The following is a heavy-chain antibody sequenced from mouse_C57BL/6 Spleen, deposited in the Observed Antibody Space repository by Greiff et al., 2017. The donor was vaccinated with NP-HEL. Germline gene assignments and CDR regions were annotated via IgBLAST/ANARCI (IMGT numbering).Heavy chain of an antibody. Sequence: EVHLVESGGGLVKPGGSLKLSCAASGFTFSDYGMHWVRQAPEKGLEWVAYISSGSSTIYYADTVKGRFTISRDNAKNTLFLQMTSLRSEDTAMYYCARKDSSGWAYWGQGTLVTVSA. V-gene: IGHV5-17*01. CDR1: GFTFSDYG. J-gene: IGHJ3*01. D-gene: IGHD3-2*02. CDR2: ISSGSSTI. CDR3: ARKDSSGWAY.